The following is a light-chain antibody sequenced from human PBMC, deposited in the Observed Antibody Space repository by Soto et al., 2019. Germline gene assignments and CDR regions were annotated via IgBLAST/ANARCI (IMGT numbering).Light chain of an antibody. CDR3: QQNDISPRT. V-gene: IGKV1-39*01. CDR1: QRIGTY. Sequence: DIQMTQSPSSLSASVGDRVTITCRASQRIGTYLNWYQQRPGKAPKLLIYDASTLHSGVPPRFSGSGSETDFTLTLTSLQPEDFATYYCQQNDISPRTFGEGTKV. J-gene: IGKJ1*01. CDR2: DAS.